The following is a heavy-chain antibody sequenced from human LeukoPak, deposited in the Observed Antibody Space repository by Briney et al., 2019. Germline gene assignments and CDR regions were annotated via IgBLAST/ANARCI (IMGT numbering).Heavy chain of an antibody. V-gene: IGHV4-59*12. Sequence: SETLSLTCTVSGGSISSYYWSWIRQPPGKGLEWIGYIYYSGNTNYNPSLKSRVTISVDTSKNQFSLKLSSVTAADTAVYYCARRAGTAFWWDWFDPWGQGALVTVSS. J-gene: IGHJ5*02. CDR1: GGSISSYY. D-gene: IGHD1-1*01. CDR2: IYYSGNT. CDR3: ARRAGTAFWWDWFDP.